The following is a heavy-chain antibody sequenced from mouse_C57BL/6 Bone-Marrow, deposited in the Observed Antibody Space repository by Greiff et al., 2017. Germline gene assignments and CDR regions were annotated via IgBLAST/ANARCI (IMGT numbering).Heavy chain of an antibody. CDR2: IDPSDSYT. CDR3: ARDDDYDEGWYFDV. CDR1: GYTFTSYW. V-gene: IGHV1-69*01. J-gene: IGHJ1*03. D-gene: IGHD2-4*01. Sequence: VKLQQPGAELVMPGASVKLSCKASGYTFTSYWMHWVKQRPGQGLEWIGEIDPSDSYTNYNQKFKGKSTLTVDKSSSTAYMQLSSLTSEDSAVFYGARDDDYDEGWYFDVWGTGTTVTVSS.